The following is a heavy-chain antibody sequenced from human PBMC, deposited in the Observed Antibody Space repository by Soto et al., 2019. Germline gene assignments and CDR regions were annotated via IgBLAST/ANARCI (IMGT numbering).Heavy chain of an antibody. CDR1: GYTFTSYG. J-gene: IGHJ3*02. V-gene: IGHV1-18*01. Sequence: ASVKVSCKASGYTFTSYGISWVRQAPGQGLEWMGWISAYNGNTNYAQKLQGRVTMTTDTSTSTAYMELRSLRSDDTAVYYCARTYYYDSSGPRMSDAFDIWGQGTMVT. CDR2: ISAYNGNT. CDR3: ARTYYYDSSGPRMSDAFDI. D-gene: IGHD3-22*01.